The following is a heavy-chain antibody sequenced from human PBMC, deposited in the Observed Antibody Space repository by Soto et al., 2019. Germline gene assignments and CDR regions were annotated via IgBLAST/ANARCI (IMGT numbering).Heavy chain of an antibody. CDR1: GYSFTSYW. CDR3: ARHLSTDYDILTGYYYYYYGMDV. V-gene: IGHV5-51*01. Sequence: GESLKISCKGSGYSFTSYWIGWVRQMPGKGLEWMGIIYPGDSDTRYSPSFQGQVTISADKSISTAYLQWSSLKASDTAMYYCARHLSTDYDILTGYYYYYYGMDVWGQGTTVTVS. D-gene: IGHD3-9*01. CDR2: IYPGDSDT. J-gene: IGHJ6*02.